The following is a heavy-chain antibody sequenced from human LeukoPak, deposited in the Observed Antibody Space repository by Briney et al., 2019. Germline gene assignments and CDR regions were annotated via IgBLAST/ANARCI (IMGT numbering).Heavy chain of an antibody. CDR1: GGSISSHY. V-gene: IGHV4-59*11. Sequence: SETLSLTCTVSGGSISSHYWSWIRQPPGKGLEWIGYIYYSGTTNYNPSLKSRVTISVDTSKNQFSLKLSSVTAADTAVYYCARDAGGYYATFDRWGQGTLVSVSS. J-gene: IGHJ4*02. CDR2: IYYSGTT. D-gene: IGHD3-10*01. CDR3: ARDAGGYYATFDR.